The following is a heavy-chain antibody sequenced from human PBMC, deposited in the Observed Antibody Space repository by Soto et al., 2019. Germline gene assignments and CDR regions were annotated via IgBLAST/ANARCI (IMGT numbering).Heavy chain of an antibody. V-gene: IGHV4-31*03. CDR3: ARNLYYYDSRRYFPSRAEYMDV. CDR1: GGSISSGGYY. CDR2: IYYSGST. J-gene: IGHJ6*02. D-gene: IGHD3-22*01. Sequence: SETLSLTCTVSGGSISSGGYYWSWIRQHPGKGLEWIGYIYYSGSTYYNPSLKSRVTISVDTSKNQFSLKLSSVTAADTAVYYCARNLYYYDSRRYFPSRAEYMDVWGQGTQVTVYS.